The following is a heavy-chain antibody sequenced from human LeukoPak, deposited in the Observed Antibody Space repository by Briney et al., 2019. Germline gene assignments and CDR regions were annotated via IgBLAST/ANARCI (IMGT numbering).Heavy chain of an antibody. CDR1: GFTFSRYW. Sequence: GGSLRLSCAASGFTFSRYWMRWVRHAPGKGLVWVSHIKGDGTSTNYADSVKGRFTISRDNAKNTLFLQMNSLRAEDTAVYYCARDGLAAAADYWGQGTLVTVSS. CDR2: IKGDGTST. V-gene: IGHV3-74*01. J-gene: IGHJ4*02. CDR3: ARDGLAAAADY. D-gene: IGHD6-13*01.